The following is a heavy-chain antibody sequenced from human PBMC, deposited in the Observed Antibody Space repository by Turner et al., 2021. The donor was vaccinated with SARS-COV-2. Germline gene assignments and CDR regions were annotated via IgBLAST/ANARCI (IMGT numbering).Heavy chain of an antibody. CDR3: ARARYGSGSFLGYYMDV. CDR2: IWYDGSNK. D-gene: IGHD3-10*01. CDR1: GFTFSSYG. V-gene: IGHV3-33*01. Sequence: QVQLVESGGGVVQPGRSLRLSCAASGFTFSSYGMPWVRQAPGKGLEWVAVIWYDGSNKYYADSWKGRFTSTRDNSKNTLYLQMSSLRAEDTAVYYCARARYGSGSFLGYYMDVWGKGTTVTVSS. J-gene: IGHJ6*03.